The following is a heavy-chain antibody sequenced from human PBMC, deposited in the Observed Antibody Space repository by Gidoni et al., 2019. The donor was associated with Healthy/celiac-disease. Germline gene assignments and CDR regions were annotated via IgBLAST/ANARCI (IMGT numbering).Heavy chain of an antibody. CDR2: ISGSGGST. Sequence: EVQLLASGGGLVQPGGSLRLSCAASGFTFSSYAMRWVRQAPGKGLEWVSAISGSGGSTYYADSVKGRFTISRDNSKNTLYLQMNSLRAEDTAVYYCAKWKRKVVATYAQFDYYGMDVWGQGTTVTVSS. D-gene: IGHD5-12*01. CDR3: AKWKRKVVATYAQFDYYGMDV. CDR1: GFTFSSYA. V-gene: IGHV3-23*01. J-gene: IGHJ6*02.